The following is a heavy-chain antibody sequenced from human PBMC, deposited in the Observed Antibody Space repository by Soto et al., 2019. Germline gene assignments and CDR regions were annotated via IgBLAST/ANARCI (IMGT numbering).Heavy chain of an antibody. CDR3: ARLKNYYDSSGYFLVHNWFDP. CDR2: IYPGDSDT. J-gene: IGHJ5*02. Sequence: QKISCKGSGYSFTSYWIGWVRQMPGKGLEWMGIIYPGDSDTRYSPSFQGQVTISADKSISTAYLQWSSLKASDTAMYYCARLKNYYDSSGYFLVHNWFDPWGQGTLVTVYS. CDR1: GYSFTSYW. V-gene: IGHV5-51*01. D-gene: IGHD3-22*01.